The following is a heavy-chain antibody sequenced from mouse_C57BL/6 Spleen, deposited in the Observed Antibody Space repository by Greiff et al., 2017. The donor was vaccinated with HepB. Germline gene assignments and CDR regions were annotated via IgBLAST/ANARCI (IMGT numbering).Heavy chain of an antibody. CDR3: ASSAYYSNLFAY. D-gene: IGHD2-5*01. V-gene: IGHV7-3*01. CDR2: IRNKANGYTT. Sequence: EVKLQESGGGLVQPGGSLSLSCAASGFTFTDYYMSWVRQPPGKALEWLGFIRNKANGYTTEYSASVKGRFTISRDNSQSILYLQMNALRAEDSATYYCASSAYYSNLFAYWGQGTLVTVSA. CDR1: GFTFTDYY. J-gene: IGHJ3*01.